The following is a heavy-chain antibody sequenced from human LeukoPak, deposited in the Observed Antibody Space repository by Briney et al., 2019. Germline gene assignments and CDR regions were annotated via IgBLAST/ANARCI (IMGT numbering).Heavy chain of an antibody. J-gene: IGHJ4*02. CDR2: ISSSSSYI. Sequence: GESLKISCAASGFTFSSYSMNWVRQAPGKGLEWVSSISSSSSYIYYADSVKGRFTISRDNAKNSLYLQMNSLRAEDTAVYYCAREPCRNAYWGQGTLVTVSS. D-gene: IGHD2-15*01. V-gene: IGHV3-21*01. CDR3: AREPCRNAY. CDR1: GFTFSSYS.